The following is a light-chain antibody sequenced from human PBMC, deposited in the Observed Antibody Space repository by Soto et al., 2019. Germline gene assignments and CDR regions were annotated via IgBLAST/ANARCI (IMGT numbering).Light chain of an antibody. CDR1: QSISSY. J-gene: IGKJ5*01. V-gene: IGKV3-11*01. CDR2: DAS. Sequence: LLTHSPATLSVSPGQIVTLSCRASQSISSYLAWYQQRPGQPSRLLIYDASNRATGIPARFSGSGSGTDFTLTISSLEPEDFAVYYCQQRSNWITFGQGTRLEIK. CDR3: QQRSNWIT.